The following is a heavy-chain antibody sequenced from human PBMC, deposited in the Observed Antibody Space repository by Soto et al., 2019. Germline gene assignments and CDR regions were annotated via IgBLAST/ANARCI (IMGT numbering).Heavy chain of an antibody. J-gene: IGHJ4*02. D-gene: IGHD3-10*01. CDR1: GGSISSYY. V-gene: IGHV4-59*08. Sequence: SETLSLTCTVSGGSISSYYWSWIRQPPGKGLEWIGYIYYSGSTNYNPSLKSRVTISVDTSKNQFSLKLSSVTAADTAVYYCARFLMVRGVITDDYWGQGTLVTVSS. CDR2: IYYSGST. CDR3: ARFLMVRGVITDDY.